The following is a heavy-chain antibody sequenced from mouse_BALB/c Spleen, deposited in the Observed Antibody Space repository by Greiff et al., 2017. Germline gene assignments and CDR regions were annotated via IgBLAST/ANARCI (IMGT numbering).Heavy chain of an antibody. Sequence: VQLQQSAAELARPGASVKMSCKASGYTFTSYTMHWVKQRPGQGLEWIGYINPSSGYTEYNQKFKDKTTLTADKSSSTAYMQLSSLTSEDSAVYYCVRRYYGNTWFAYWGQGTLVTVSA. D-gene: IGHD2-1*01. CDR1: GYTFTSYT. CDR3: VRRYYGNTWFAY. V-gene: IGHV1-4*02. J-gene: IGHJ3*01. CDR2: INPSSGYT.